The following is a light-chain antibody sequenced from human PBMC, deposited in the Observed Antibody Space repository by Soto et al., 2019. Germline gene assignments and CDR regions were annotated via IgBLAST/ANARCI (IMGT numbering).Light chain of an antibody. CDR2: GVS. CDR3: QQHNGWPLT. J-gene: IGKJ4*01. Sequence: EIVMTQSPATLSVSPGERATLSCRGSQSVSTNLAWYQQKPGQAPRLLIYGVSTRATGVPARFSGSGSGTEFTFTISSLQSEDFAVYYCQQHNGWPLTFGGGTKVEIK. CDR1: QSVSTN. V-gene: IGKV3-15*01.